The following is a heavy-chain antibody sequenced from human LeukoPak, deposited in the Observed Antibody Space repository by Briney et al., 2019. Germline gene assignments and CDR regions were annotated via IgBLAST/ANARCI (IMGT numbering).Heavy chain of an antibody. V-gene: IGHV1-69*05. J-gene: IGHJ4*02. CDR1: GGTFSSYV. CDR2: IIPIFGTA. Sequence: SVKVSCKASGGTFSSYVISWVRQAPGQGLEWMGRIIPIFGTANYAQKFQGRVTITTDESTSTAYMELSSLRSEDTAVYYCALVDTAMVSFDYWGQGTLVTVSS. CDR3: ALVDTAMVSFDY. D-gene: IGHD5-18*01.